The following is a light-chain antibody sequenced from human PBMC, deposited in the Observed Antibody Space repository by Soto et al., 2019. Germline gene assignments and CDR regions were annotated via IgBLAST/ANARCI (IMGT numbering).Light chain of an antibody. CDR3: QQYGSSPLT. J-gene: IGKJ4*01. V-gene: IGKV3-20*01. Sequence: IVLTQSPGTLSFSPGERATLSSRASQSVSSSYLAWYQQKPGQAPRLLIYGASSRATGIPDRFSGSGSGTDFTLTISRLEPEDFAVYYCQQYGSSPLTFGGGTKVDI. CDR2: GAS. CDR1: QSVSSSY.